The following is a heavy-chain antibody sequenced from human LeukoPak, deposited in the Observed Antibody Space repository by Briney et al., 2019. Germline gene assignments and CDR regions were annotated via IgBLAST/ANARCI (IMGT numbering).Heavy chain of an antibody. CDR3: ARPTTVTTGYFDY. CDR2: ISSSGSTI. J-gene: IGHJ4*02. V-gene: IGHV3-48*03. D-gene: IGHD4-17*01. Sequence: GGSLRLSCAASGFTFSSYEMNWVRQAPGKGLEWVSYISSSGSTIYYADSVKGRFTISRDNAKNSLYLQMNGLRAEDTAVYYCARPTTVTTGYFDYWGQGTLVTVSS. CDR1: GFTFSSYE.